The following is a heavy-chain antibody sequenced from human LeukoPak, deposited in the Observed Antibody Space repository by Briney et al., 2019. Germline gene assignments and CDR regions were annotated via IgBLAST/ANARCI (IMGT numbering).Heavy chain of an antibody. J-gene: IGHJ4*02. V-gene: IGHV3-7*01. CDR3: ARDGPSVGIDY. D-gene: IGHD7-27*01. CDR2: IKQDGGDK. Sequence: GGSLRLSCAASGFTFSSHWMSWVRQAPGKGLEWVANIKQDGGDKYYVDSVRGRFTISRDNAKNSLYLQMNSLRTEDTAVYYCARDGPSVGIDYWGQGTLVTVSS. CDR1: GFTFSSHW.